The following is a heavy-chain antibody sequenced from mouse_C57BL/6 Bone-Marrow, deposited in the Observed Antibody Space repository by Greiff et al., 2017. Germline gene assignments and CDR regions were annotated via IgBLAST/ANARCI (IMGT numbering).Heavy chain of an antibody. J-gene: IGHJ4*01. CDR3: ARRSYYYGSSLYYYAMDY. V-gene: IGHV1-81*01. D-gene: IGHD1-1*01. CDR2: IYPRSGNT. CDR1: GYTFTSYG. Sequence: QVQLKESGAELARPGASVKLSCKASGYTFTSYGISWVKQRTGQGLEWIGEIYPRSGNTSYNEKFKGKATLTADKSSSTAYMELRSLTSEDSAVYFCARRSYYYGSSLYYYAMDYWGKGTSVTGSS.